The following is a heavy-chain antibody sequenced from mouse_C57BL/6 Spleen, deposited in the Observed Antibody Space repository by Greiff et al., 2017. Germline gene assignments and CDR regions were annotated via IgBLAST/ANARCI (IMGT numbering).Heavy chain of an antibody. J-gene: IGHJ2*01. V-gene: IGHV14-4*01. Sequence: VQLQQSGAELVRPGASVKLSCTASGFNIKDDYMHWVKQRPEQGLEWIGWIDPENGDTEYATKFQGKATITADTSSNTAYLQLSSLASEDTAVYYCTTGGLHYFDYWGQGTTLTVSS. CDR3: TTGGLHYFDY. CDR1: GFNIKDDY. CDR2: IDPENGDT.